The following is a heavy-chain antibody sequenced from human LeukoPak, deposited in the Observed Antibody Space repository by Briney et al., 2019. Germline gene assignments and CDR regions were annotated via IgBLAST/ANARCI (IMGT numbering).Heavy chain of an antibody. CDR2: ISRTSGNL. Sequence: GGSLRLSCAASGFTFDDYAMHWVRQAPGKGLEWVSAISRTSGNLGYADSVKGRFTISRDNAKNSLYLQMNSLRPEDTALYYCAKERIAEYYYGMDVWGQGTMVTVSS. CDR3: AKERIAEYYYGMDV. J-gene: IGHJ6*02. CDR1: GFTFDDYA. V-gene: IGHV3-9*01. D-gene: IGHD2-21*01.